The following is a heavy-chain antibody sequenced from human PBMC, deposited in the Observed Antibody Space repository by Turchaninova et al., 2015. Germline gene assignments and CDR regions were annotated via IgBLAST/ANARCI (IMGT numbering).Heavy chain of an antibody. V-gene: IGHV3-33*06. CDR2: IWYDGSNK. D-gene: IGHD3-22*01. CDR3: AKDLDYYDSNAAGGYDY. Sequence: GGGVVQPGRSLRLSCAASGFTFSSYGMHWVRQAPGKGLEWVAVIWYDGSNKYYADSVKGRFTISRDNSKNTLYLQMNSLRAEDTAVYYCAKDLDYYDSNAAGGYDYWGQGTLVTVSS. CDR1: GFTFSSYG. J-gene: IGHJ4*02.